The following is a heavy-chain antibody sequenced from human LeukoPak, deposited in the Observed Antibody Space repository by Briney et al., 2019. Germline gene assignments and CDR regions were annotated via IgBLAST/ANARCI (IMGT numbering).Heavy chain of an antibody. D-gene: IGHD5-12*01. CDR3: ARLIPLPNMVATNNWFDP. CDR1: GGSFSGYY. J-gene: IGHJ5*02. Sequence: SETLSLTCAVYGGSFSGYYWGWIRQPPGKGLEWIGEINHSGSTNYNPSLKSRVTISVDTSKNQFSLKLSSVTAADTAVYYCARLIPLPNMVATNNWFDPWGQGTLVTVSS. CDR2: INHSGST. V-gene: IGHV4-34*01.